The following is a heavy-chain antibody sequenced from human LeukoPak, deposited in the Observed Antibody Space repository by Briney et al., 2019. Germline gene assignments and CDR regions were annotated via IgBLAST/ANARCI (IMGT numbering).Heavy chain of an antibody. Sequence: GGSLRLSCAASGFTFSDYYMSWIRQAPGKGLEWVSYISSSGSTIYYADSVKGRFTISRDNAKNSLYLQMNSLRAEDTVVYYCARDLAVGATSFDYWGQGTLVTVSS. CDR1: GFTFSDYY. CDR3: ARDLAVGATSFDY. D-gene: IGHD1-26*01. CDR2: ISSSGSTI. J-gene: IGHJ4*02. V-gene: IGHV3-11*01.